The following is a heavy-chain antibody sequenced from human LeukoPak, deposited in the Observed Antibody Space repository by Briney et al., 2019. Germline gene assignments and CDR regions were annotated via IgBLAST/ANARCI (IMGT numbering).Heavy chain of an antibody. CDR2: IYHSGST. CDR1: GYSISSGYY. D-gene: IGHD6-13*01. CDR3: ARHYSSSWYYFDY. J-gene: IGHJ4*02. Sequence: SETLSLTCAVSGYSISSGYYWGWIRQPPGKGLEWIGSIYHSGSTYYNPSLKSRVTISVDTSKNQFSLKLSSVTAADTAVYYRARHYSSSWYYFDYWGQGTLVTVSS. V-gene: IGHV4-38-2*01.